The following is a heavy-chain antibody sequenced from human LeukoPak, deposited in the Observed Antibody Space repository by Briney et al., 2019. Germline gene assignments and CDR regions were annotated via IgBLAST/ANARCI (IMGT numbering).Heavy chain of an antibody. CDR1: GFTFNSYA. CDR2: ISGSGGST. Sequence: PGGSLRLSCAASGFTFNSYAMSWVRQAPGKGLEWVSAISGSGGSTYYADSVKGRFTISRDNSKNTLYLQMNSLRAEDTAVYYCAKGTKQELLIRYYFDYWGQGTLVTVSS. V-gene: IGHV3-23*01. D-gene: IGHD3-10*01. J-gene: IGHJ4*02. CDR3: AKGTKQELLIRYYFDY.